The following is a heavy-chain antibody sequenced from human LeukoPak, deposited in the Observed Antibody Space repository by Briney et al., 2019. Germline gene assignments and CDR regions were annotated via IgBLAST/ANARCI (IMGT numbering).Heavy chain of an antibody. CDR2: ISSSSTI. Sequence: GGSLRLSCAASGFTFSSYSMNWVRQAPGKGLEWVSYISSSSTIYYADSVKGRFTISRDNAKNSLYLQMNNLRAEDTAVYYCARAGSGSRDAAYYYYMDVWGKGTTVTVSS. D-gene: IGHD3-10*01. V-gene: IGHV3-48*01. J-gene: IGHJ6*03. CDR1: GFTFSSYS. CDR3: ARAGSGSRDAAYYYYMDV.